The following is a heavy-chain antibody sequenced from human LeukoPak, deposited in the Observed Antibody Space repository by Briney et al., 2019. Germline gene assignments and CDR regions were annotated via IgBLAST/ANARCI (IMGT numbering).Heavy chain of an antibody. Sequence: GGSLRLSCAASASTFSSYAMSWVRQAPGKGREWVSAISGSGGSTYYADSVKGRFTISRDNSKNTLYLQMNSLRAEDTAVYYCAKAGMVRGVIKGYWGQGTLVIVSS. CDR1: ASTFSSYA. J-gene: IGHJ4*02. D-gene: IGHD3-10*01. V-gene: IGHV3-23*01. CDR3: AKAGMVRGVIKGY. CDR2: ISGSGGST.